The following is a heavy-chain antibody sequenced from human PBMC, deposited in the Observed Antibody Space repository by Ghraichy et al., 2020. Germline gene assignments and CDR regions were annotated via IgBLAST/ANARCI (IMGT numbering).Heavy chain of an antibody. CDR3: ATSYYYDSGGYWVFDY. J-gene: IGHJ4*02. D-gene: IGHD3-22*01. CDR2: IYYSGST. V-gene: IGHV4-59*01. CDR1: GGSIRSYY. Sequence: SETLSLTCTVSGGSIRSYYWSWIRQPPGKGLEWIGYIYYSGSTNYTPSLKSRVTISVDTSKNQFSLKLSSVTAADTAVYYCATSYYYDSGGYWVFDYWGQGTLVTVSS.